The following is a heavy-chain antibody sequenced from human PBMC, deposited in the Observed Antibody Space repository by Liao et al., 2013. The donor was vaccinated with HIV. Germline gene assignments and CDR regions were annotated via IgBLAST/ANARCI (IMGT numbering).Heavy chain of an antibody. J-gene: IGHJ6*03. CDR3: AREPYTTWLEWQFPPYYMDV. V-gene: IGHV4-39*07. CDR1: GDSISTRTYY. Sequence: QLQLQESGPGLVKPSETLSLTCTVSGDSISTRTYYWGWIRQPPGKGLEWIGNVYYSGNTYYNPSLKSRVTISVDTSKNQFSLRLTSLTAADTAVYYCAREPYTTWLEWQFPPYYMDVWGIGTTVTVSS. D-gene: IGHD3-3*01. CDR2: VYYSGNT.